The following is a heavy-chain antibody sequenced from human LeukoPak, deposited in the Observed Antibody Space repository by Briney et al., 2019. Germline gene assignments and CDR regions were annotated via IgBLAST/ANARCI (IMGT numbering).Heavy chain of an antibody. CDR3: AKRYYDFPLDY. CDR2: ISANGGET. V-gene: IGHV3-23*01. Sequence: GGSLRLSCAASGFTFSSYVMSWVRQAPGKGLEWVSSISANGGETHYADSVKGRFTISRDNSKNTLYLQINNPRVEDTAVYYCAKRYYDFPLDYWGQGTLVTVSS. J-gene: IGHJ4*02. CDR1: GFTFSSYV. D-gene: IGHD3-3*01.